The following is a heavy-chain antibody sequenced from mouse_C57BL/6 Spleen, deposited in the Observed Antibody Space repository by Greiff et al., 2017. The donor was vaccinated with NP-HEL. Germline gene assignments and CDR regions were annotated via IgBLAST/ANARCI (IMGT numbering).Heavy chain of an antibody. CDR1: GFTFSDYG. CDR3: ARPGRAYYFDY. CDR2: ISSGSSTI. D-gene: IGHD3-3*01. J-gene: IGHJ2*01. Sequence: EVKLMESGGGLVKPGGSLKLSCAASGFTFSDYGMHWVRQAPEKGLEWVAYISSGSSTIYYADTVKGRFTISRDNAKNTLFLQMTSLRSEDTAMYYCARPGRAYYFDYWGQGTTLTVSS. V-gene: IGHV5-17*01.